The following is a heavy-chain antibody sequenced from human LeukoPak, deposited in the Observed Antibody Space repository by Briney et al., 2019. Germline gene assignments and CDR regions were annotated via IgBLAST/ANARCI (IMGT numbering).Heavy chain of an antibody. V-gene: IGHV3-30*09. CDR1: GFNFSNNL. Sequence: PGGSLRLSCAASGFNFSNNLLHWVRQARGKGLEWVAVSSFDGTKKYYADSVKGRFVISGDNSKNTLYLQMNSLRAEDTAAYYCARVGNSSGWHDAFGYFDSWGQGVLVTVSS. D-gene: IGHD6-19*01. CDR2: SSFDGTKK. CDR3: ARVGNSSGWHDAFGYFDS. J-gene: IGHJ4*02.